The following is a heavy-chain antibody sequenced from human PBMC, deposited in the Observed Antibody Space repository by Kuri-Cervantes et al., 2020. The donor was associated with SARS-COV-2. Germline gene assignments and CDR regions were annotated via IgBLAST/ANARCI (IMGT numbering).Heavy chain of an antibody. CDR3: ARDWGYSYAEGAFDI. CDR2: IYYSGST. CDR1: GGSISSYY. Sequence: GSLRLSCTVSGGSISSYYWSWIRQPPGKGLEWIGYIYYSGSTNYNPSLKSRVTISVDTCKNQFSLKLSSVTAADTAVYYCARDWGYSYAEGAFDIWGQGTMVTVSS. D-gene: IGHD5-18*01. J-gene: IGHJ3*02. V-gene: IGHV4-59*01.